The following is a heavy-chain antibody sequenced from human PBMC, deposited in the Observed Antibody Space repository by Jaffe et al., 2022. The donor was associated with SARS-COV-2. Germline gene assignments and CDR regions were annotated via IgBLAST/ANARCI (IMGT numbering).Heavy chain of an antibody. CDR1: GFTFNGFW. D-gene: IGHD3-10*01. CDR2: IKQDGSER. J-gene: IGHJ6*03. CDR3: ARAVWFGGYMDV. V-gene: IGHV3-7*01. Sequence: EVQLVESGGGLVQPGGSLRLSCAASGFTFNGFWMSWVRQAPGRGLEWVANIKQDGSERDYVDSVRGRFTISRDNAKTLLFLQMNSLRAEDTAVYYCARAVWFGGYMDVWGKGTTVTVSS.